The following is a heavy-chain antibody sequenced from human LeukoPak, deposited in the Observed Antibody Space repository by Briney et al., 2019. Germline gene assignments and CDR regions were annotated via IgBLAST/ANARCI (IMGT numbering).Heavy chain of an antibody. CDR3: AKAVRGPYDFWSGYHERPDAFDT. J-gene: IGHJ3*02. CDR2: ISGSGGST. Sequence: PGGSLRLSCAASGFTFSDYYMSWVRQAPGKGLEWVSAISGSGGSTYYADSVKGRFTISRDNSKNTLYLQMNSLRAEDTAVYYCAKAVRGPYDFWSGYHERPDAFDTWGQGTMVTVSS. V-gene: IGHV3-23*01. CDR1: GFTFSDYY. D-gene: IGHD3-3*01.